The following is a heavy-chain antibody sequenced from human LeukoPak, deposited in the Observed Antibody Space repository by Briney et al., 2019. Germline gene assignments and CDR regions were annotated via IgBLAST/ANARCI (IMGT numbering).Heavy chain of an antibody. V-gene: IGHV3-30-3*01. CDR1: GFTFSSYA. J-gene: IGHJ4*02. Sequence: GRSLRLSCAASGFTFSSYAMHWVRQAPGKGLEWVAVISYGGSNKYYADSVKGRFTISRNNSKNTLYLQMNSLRAEDTSVYYCAYSSYTGFDYWGQGTLVTVSS. CDR2: ISYGGSNK. D-gene: IGHD2-2*02. CDR3: AYSSYTGFDY.